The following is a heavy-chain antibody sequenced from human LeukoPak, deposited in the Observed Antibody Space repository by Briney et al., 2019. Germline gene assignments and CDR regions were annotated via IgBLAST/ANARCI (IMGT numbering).Heavy chain of an antibody. J-gene: IGHJ4*02. CDR2: INPNSGGT. D-gene: IGHD6-13*01. CDR1: GYTFTGYY. CDR3: ARVFRPSSSSWYFDY. V-gene: IGHV1-2*02. Sequence: RASVKVSCKASGYTFTGYYMHWVRQAPGQGLEWMGWINPNSGGTNYAQKFQGRVTMTRDTSISTAYMELSRLRSDDTAVYYCARVFRPSSSSWYFDYWGQGTLVTVSS.